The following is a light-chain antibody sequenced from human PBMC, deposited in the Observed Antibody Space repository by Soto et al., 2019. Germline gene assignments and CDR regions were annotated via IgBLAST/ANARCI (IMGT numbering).Light chain of an antibody. CDR3: SAYTVSRTYV. J-gene: IGLJ1*01. CDR1: SRDGGAYNF. V-gene: IGLV2-14*03. Sequence: QSALTQPASVSGSPGQSITISCTGTSRDGGAYNFVSWHQQHPGKAPKLMIYNVYDRPSGISYRFSGSKSGNTASLTISGLQGEGEADYYCSAYTVSRTYVFGTGTKVTVL. CDR2: NVY.